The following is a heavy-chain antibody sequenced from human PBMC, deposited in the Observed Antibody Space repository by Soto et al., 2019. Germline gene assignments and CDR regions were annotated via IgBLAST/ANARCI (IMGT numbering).Heavy chain of an antibody. Sequence: EVQLLESGGGLVQPGGSLRLSCAASGFTFSSYAMRWVRQARVKGLEWVSAISGSGDSTYYADSVKGRFTISRDNSKNTLYLQMNSLIAEDTAVYYCARRGSGSYYDYWGQGTLVTVSS. J-gene: IGHJ4*02. V-gene: IGHV3-23*01. CDR1: GFTFSSYA. CDR3: ARRGSGSYYDY. D-gene: IGHD1-26*01. CDR2: ISGSGDST.